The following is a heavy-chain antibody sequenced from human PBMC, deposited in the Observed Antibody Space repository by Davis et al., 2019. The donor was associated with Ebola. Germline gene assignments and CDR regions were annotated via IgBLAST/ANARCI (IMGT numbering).Heavy chain of an antibody. CDR1: GFTFSSYA. V-gene: IGHV3-23*01. CDR3: ARNWNQLFDY. D-gene: IGHD1-1*01. J-gene: IGHJ4*02. CDR2: ISGSGGST. Sequence: GESLKISCAASGFTFSSYAMSWVRQAPGKGLEWVSAISGSGGSTYYADSVKGRFTISRDNSKNTLYLQMNSLRAEDTAVYYCARNWNQLFDYWGQGTLVTVSS.